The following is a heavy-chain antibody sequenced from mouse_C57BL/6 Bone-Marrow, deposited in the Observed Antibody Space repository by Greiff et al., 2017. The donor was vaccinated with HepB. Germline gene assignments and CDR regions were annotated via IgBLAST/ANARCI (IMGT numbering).Heavy chain of an antibody. D-gene: IGHD1-1*01. J-gene: IGHJ4*01. CDR1: GYSIPSGYY. Sequence: EVQLVESGPGLVKPSQSLSLTCSVTGYSIPSGYYWNWIRQFPGNQLEWMGYISYDGSNNYNPTLNNRFPITRDASKNQFFLKLNSVTTEDTATYYCAITTVVATDYWGQGTSVTVSS. CDR3: AITTVVATDY. V-gene: IGHV3-6*01. CDR2: ISYDGSN.